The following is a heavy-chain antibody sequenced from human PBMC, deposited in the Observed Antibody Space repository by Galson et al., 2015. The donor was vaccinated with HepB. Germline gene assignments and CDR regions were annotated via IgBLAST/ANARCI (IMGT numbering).Heavy chain of an antibody. CDR1: GGSISSGGYY. CDR3: ATLRYFDKRFDY. CDR2: IYYSGST. Sequence: TLSLTCSVSGGSISSGGYYWNWIRQHPGKGLEWIGYIYYSGSTYYNPSLKSRVTILVDTSKNQFSLKLSSVTAADTAVYYCATLRYFDKRFDYWGQGTLVTVSS. D-gene: IGHD3-9*01. J-gene: IGHJ4*02. V-gene: IGHV4-31*03.